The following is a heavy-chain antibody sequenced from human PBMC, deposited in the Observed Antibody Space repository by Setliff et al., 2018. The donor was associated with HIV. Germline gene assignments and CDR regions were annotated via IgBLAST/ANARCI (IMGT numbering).Heavy chain of an antibody. D-gene: IGHD3-16*01. CDR1: GFTFSDYY. Sequence: GGSLSLSCAASGFTFSDYYMGWIRPAPGKGLEWVSYISSSSSYTNYADSVKGRFTISRDNAKNSLYLQMNSLRAEDTAVYYCARARQRPGSRLKNDAFDIWGQGTMVTVSS. CDR3: ARARQRPGSRLKNDAFDI. V-gene: IGHV3-11*05. CDR2: ISSSSSYT. J-gene: IGHJ3*02.